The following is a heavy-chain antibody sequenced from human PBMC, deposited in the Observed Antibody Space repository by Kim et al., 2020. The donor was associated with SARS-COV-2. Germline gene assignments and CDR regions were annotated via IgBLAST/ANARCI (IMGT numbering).Heavy chain of an antibody. J-gene: IGHJ6*02. CDR3: ARDPLCSGGSCYRGDGMDV. V-gene: IGHV3-48*03. Sequence: GRFTISRDNAKNSLYLQMNSLGAEDTAVYYCARDPLCSGGSCYRGDGMDVWGQGTTVTVSS. D-gene: IGHD2-15*01.